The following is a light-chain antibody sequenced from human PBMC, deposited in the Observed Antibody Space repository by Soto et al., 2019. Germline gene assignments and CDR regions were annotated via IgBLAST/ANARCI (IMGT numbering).Light chain of an antibody. J-gene: IGLJ2*01. Sequence: SYELTQPPSVSVSPGQTARITCSGDALPKQYAYWYQQKPGQAPVLVIYKDSERPSGIPERFSGSSSGTTVTLTISGVQAEDEADYYCQPADSSGNVVFGGGTKLTVL. CDR3: QPADSSGNVV. CDR2: KDS. CDR1: ALPKQY. V-gene: IGLV3-25*03.